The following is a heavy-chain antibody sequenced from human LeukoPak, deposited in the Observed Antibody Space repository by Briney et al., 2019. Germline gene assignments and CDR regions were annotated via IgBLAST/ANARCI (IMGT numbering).Heavy chain of an antibody. CDR3: ARRRLGYYFDY. Sequence: SETLSLTCGVYGGSFSGYYWSWIRQTPGKGLEWIGEINPRGSTNYNPSLKSRVTLSADTSKNQFSLTLNSVTAADTAVYYCARRRLGYYFDYWGQGTLVTVSS. CDR1: GGSFSGYY. CDR2: INPRGST. V-gene: IGHV4-34*01. D-gene: IGHD6-13*01. J-gene: IGHJ4*02.